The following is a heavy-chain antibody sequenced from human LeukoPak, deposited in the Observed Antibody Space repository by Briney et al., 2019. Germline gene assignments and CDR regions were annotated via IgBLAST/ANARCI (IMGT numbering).Heavy chain of an antibody. CDR2: IYYSGST. J-gene: IGHJ4*02. V-gene: IGHV4-59*08. Sequence: SETLSLTCTVSGGSISSYYWSWIRQPPGKGLEWIGYIYYSGSTNYNPPLKSRVTISVDTSKNQFSLKLSSVTAADTAVYYCARHIAAAGYFDYWGQGTLVTVSS. CDR1: GGSISSYY. D-gene: IGHD6-13*01. CDR3: ARHIAAAGYFDY.